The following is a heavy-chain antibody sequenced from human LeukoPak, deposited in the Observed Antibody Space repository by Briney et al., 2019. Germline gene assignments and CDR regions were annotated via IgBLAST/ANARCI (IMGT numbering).Heavy chain of an antibody. CDR2: VYYSGST. CDR3: ARGNSGSYWGPFDY. CDR1: GGSISSYY. J-gene: IGHJ4*02. V-gene: IGHV4-59*01. Sequence: PSETLSLTCTVSGGSISSYYWSWIRQPAGKGLEWIGYVYYSGSTEYNPSLRSRVTISLEMSKRQFSLKLSSVTAADTVVYYCARGNSGSYWGPFDYWGQGTLVTVSS. D-gene: IGHD1-26*01.